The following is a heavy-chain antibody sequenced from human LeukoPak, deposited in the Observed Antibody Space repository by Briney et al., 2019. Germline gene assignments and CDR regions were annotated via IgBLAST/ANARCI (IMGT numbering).Heavy chain of an antibody. V-gene: IGHV3-11*04. D-gene: IGHD3-9*01. J-gene: IGHJ4*02. CDR2: ITSSGSTR. CDR3: ARVFAPNKAFDY. CDR1: GFTFSNAW. Sequence: PGGSLRLSCAASGFTFSNAWMSWVRQAPGKGLEWVSYITSSGSTRYYADSVKGRFTISRDNAKNSLYLQMNSLRAEDTAVYYCARVFAPNKAFDYWGQGTLVTVSS.